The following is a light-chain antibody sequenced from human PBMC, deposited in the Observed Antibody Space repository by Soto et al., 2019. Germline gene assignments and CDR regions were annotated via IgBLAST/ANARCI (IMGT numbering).Light chain of an antibody. CDR1: QSVNIH. V-gene: IGKV3-11*01. Sequence: EIVLTQSPATLSLSPGERHTLSCRATQSVNIHLAWYQHTPGQAPTLLIYDASYRATGIPARFSGGGSGTDFTLTISSLEPEDFAVYYCQQRTNWPRVTFGGGTKVEIK. J-gene: IGKJ4*01. CDR3: QQRTNWPRVT. CDR2: DAS.